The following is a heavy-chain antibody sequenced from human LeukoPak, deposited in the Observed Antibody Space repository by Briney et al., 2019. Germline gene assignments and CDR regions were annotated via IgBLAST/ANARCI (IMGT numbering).Heavy chain of an antibody. D-gene: IGHD3/OR15-3a*01. Sequence: PGGSLRLSCEGSAFIFSGHWMNWVRQAPGKGLEWVSYISGSSTTIDYADSAKGRFIISRDNAEKSLYLQMNNLRAEDTAVYYCARDQDWAFDYWGQGILVTVSS. CDR3: ARDQDWAFDY. J-gene: IGHJ4*02. CDR1: AFIFSGHW. CDR2: ISGSSTTI. V-gene: IGHV3-48*01.